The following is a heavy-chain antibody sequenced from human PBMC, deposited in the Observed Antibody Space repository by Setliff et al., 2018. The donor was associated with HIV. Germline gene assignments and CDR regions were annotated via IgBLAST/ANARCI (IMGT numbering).Heavy chain of an antibody. D-gene: IGHD6-13*01. CDR2: ISPYKDDT. V-gene: IGHV1-18*01. CDR1: GYSFTTYG. J-gene: IGHJ5*02. CDR3: ARWAAGGTGWFDP. Sequence: ASVKVSCKAFGYSFTTYGISWVRQAPGQGLEWMGWISPYKDDTNYAQMFQGRVTMTKDTSTSTAYMELRSLRSDDTAVYYCARWAAGGTGWFDPWGQGTLVTVSS.